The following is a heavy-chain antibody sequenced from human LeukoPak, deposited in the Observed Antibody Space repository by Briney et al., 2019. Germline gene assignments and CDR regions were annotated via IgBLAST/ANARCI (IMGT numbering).Heavy chain of an antibody. D-gene: IGHD6-6*01. V-gene: IGHV1-2*02. CDR1: GYTFTGYY. CDR2: VHPDSGAT. J-gene: IGHJ4*02. Sequence: ASVKVSCKASGYTFTGYYMHWVRQAPGQGLEWMGWVHPDSGATNYAQKFQGRVTMTRDTSISTAYMELSRLRSDDTAMYYCARDVDAGSSLDYWGQGTLVTVSS. CDR3: ARDVDAGSSLDY.